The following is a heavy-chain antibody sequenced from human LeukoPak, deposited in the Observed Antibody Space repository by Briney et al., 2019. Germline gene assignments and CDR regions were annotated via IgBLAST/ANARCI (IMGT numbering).Heavy chain of an antibody. CDR1: GYTFSAYF. J-gene: IGHJ3*02. CDR2: INPNSGGT. Sequence: ASVKVSCKASGYTFSAYFMHWVRQVPGQGLEWMGWINPNSGGTNYAQKFQGRVTMTRDTSISTAYMELSRLTSDDTAVYYCARDGSFDIWGQGTMVTVSS. D-gene: IGHD3-10*01. CDR3: ARDGSFDI. V-gene: IGHV1-2*02.